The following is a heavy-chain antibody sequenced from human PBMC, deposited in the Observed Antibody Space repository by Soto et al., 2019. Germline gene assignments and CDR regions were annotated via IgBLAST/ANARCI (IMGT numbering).Heavy chain of an antibody. CDR3: AREGPANSMVRELYGMDV. D-gene: IGHD3-10*01. Sequence: SKTLSLTCTVSGGSISSYYWSWIRQPPGNGLEWIGYIYYSGSTNYNPSLKSRVTISVDTSKNQFSLKLSSVTAADTAVYYCAREGPANSMVRELYGMDVRGQGTTVTVSS. J-gene: IGHJ6*02. CDR1: GGSISSYY. V-gene: IGHV4-59*01. CDR2: IYYSGST.